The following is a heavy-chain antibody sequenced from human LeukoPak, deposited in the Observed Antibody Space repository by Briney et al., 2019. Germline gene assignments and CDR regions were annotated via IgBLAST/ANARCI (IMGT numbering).Heavy chain of an antibody. CDR1: GFTFSSYG. CDR2: IRYDGSNK. J-gene: IGHJ6*03. D-gene: IGHD4/OR15-4a*01. V-gene: IGHV3-30*02. Sequence: GGSLRLSCAASGFTFSSYGMRWVRQAPGKGLEWVAFIRYDGSNKYYADSVKGRFTISRDNSRNTLYLQMNSLRAEDTAVYYCAKVQVSEVSVLSDYYYYYMDVWGKGTTVTVSS. CDR3: AKVQVSEVSVLSDYYYYYMDV.